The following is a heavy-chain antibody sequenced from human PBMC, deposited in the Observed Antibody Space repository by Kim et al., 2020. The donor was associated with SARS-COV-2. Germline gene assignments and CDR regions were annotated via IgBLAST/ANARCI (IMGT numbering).Heavy chain of an antibody. D-gene: IGHD6-13*01. CDR3: AREIELGYYYGMDV. V-gene: IGHV3-20*01. CDR1: GFTFDDYG. Sequence: GGSLRLSCAASGFTFDDYGMSWVRQAPGKGLEWVSGINWNGGSTGYADSVKGRFTISRDNAKNSLYLQMNSLRAEDTALYHCAREIELGYYYGMDVWGQGTTVTVSS. J-gene: IGHJ6*02. CDR2: INWNGGST.